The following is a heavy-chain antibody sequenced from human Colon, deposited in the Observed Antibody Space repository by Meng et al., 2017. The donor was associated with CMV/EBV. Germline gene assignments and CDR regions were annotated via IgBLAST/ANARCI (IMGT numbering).Heavy chain of an antibody. J-gene: IGHJ4*02. CDR2: IYNSGTT. CDR3: ARQVYYGAGSYLDF. V-gene: IGHV4-31*03. CDR1: GDSFNSGDYS. Sequence: LRLSCTVSGDSFNSGDYSWTWIRQHPGKGLEWIGYIYNSGTTYYNPSLKSRVTISVDTSKNQFSLNLSSVTAADTAVFYRARQVYYGAGSYLDFWGQGALVTVSS. D-gene: IGHD3-10*01.